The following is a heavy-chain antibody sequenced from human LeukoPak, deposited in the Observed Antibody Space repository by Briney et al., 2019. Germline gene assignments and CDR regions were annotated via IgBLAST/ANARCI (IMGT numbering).Heavy chain of an antibody. CDR2: ISYDGSNK. D-gene: IGHD5-12*01. CDR3: ARDQLAYSGYDTLFDY. CDR1: GFTFNSYA. V-gene: IGHV3-30*04. J-gene: IGHJ4*02. Sequence: GGSLSLSCAASGFTFNSYAIHWFRQAPGKGLEGVAVISYDGSNKYYADSVKGRFTISRDNSKNTLYLQLNSLRPEDAAVYYCARDQLAYSGYDTLFDYWGQGTLVTVSS.